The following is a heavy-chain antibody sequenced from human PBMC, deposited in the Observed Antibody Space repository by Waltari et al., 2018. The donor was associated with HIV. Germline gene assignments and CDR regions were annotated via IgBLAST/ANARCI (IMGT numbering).Heavy chain of an antibody. CDR2: ISSDGGAT. D-gene: IGHD5-12*01. CDR3: ARGVTVATITPFDQ. CDR1: GFTFSSFW. Sequence: EVQLVESGGGLVQPGGSQRLSCEASGFTFSSFWMPWVRHLPGKGLEWVARISSDGGATTYVDSVKGRFTVSRDNAKNTLSLQMNSLRAEDTAVYYCARGVTVATITPFDQWGQGTLVTVSS. V-gene: IGHV3-74*01. J-gene: IGHJ4*02.